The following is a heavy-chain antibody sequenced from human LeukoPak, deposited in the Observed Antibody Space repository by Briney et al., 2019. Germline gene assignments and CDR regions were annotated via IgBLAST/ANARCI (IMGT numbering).Heavy chain of an antibody. Sequence: SETLSLTCTVSGGSISSRRYSWGWIRQPPGKGLEWIGTINYSGSTYYNPSLKSRVTISVDTSKNQFSLRLSSVTAADTAVYYCARVGFGGYSYGYVDFWGQGTLVTVSS. CDR2: INYSGST. J-gene: IGHJ4*02. CDR3: ARVGFGGYSYGYVDF. V-gene: IGHV4-39*02. D-gene: IGHD5-18*01. CDR1: GGSISSRRYS.